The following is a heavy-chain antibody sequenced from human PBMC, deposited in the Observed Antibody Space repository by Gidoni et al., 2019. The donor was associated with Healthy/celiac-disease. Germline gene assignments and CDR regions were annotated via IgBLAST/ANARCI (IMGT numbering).Heavy chain of an antibody. CDR3: ARGRYSSGWYEVFDY. CDR2: ISYDGSNK. J-gene: IGHJ4*02. D-gene: IGHD6-19*01. V-gene: IGHV3-30-3*01. Sequence: QVQLVESGGGVVQPGRSLRLSCAASGFTFSSYAMHWVRQAPGKGLEWVAVISYDGSNKYYADSVKGRFTISRDNSKNTLYLQMNSLRAEDTAVYYCARGRYSSGWYEVFDYWGQGTLVTVSS. CDR1: GFTFSSYA.